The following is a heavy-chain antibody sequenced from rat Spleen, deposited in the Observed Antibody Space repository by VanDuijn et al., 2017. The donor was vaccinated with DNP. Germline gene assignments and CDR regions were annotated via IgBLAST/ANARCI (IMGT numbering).Heavy chain of an antibody. V-gene: IGHV5-25*01. Sequence: EVQLVESGGGLVQPGRSLKLSCAASGFTFSDYDMAWVRQAPTKGLEWVASISTGGGNTYYRDSVKGRFTISRDNAKSTLYLQMDSLRSEDTATYYCATASHIGTTGFDYWGQGVMVTVSS. CDR1: GFTFSDYD. J-gene: IGHJ2*01. D-gene: IGHD1-5*01. CDR2: ISTGGGNT. CDR3: ATASHIGTTGFDY.